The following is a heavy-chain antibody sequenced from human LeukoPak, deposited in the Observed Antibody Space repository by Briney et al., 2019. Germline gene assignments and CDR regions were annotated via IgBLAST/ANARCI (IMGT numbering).Heavy chain of an antibody. Sequence: SETLSLTCTVSGGSINTPNYYWGWTRQTPGKGLEWIGNIFYSGGTYYSPSLTSRVTISLDTSRNQFSLKLYSVTAADTAVYYCARVYYSNSYDYWYFDLWGRGTLVTVSS. CDR2: IFYSGGT. D-gene: IGHD6-13*01. CDR3: ARVYYSNSYDYWYFDL. J-gene: IGHJ2*01. V-gene: IGHV4-39*07. CDR1: GGSINTPNYY.